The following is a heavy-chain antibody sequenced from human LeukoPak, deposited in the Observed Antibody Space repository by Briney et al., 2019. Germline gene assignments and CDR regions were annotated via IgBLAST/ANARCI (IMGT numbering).Heavy chain of an antibody. CDR1: GFMFSSNW. D-gene: IGHD6-13*01. J-gene: IGHJ4*02. Sequence: GGSLRLSCAASGFMFSSNWMSWVRLAPGKGLEWVANIKEDGTETYYVDSVKGRFTISRENAKNSLYLQMNSLRAEDTAVYYCARAPIAAAPLDWGQGTLVTVSS. V-gene: IGHV3-7*03. CDR3: ARAPIAAAPLD. CDR2: IKEDGTET.